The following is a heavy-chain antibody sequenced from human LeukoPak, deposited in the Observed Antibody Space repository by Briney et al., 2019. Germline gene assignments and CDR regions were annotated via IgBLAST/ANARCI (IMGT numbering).Heavy chain of an antibody. J-gene: IGHJ4*02. CDR1: GGSISSSNYY. CDR3: ARSRPQSYYDSSGYYHPPDY. CDR2: IYYSGST. V-gene: IGHV4-39*07. Sequence: PSETLSLTCTVSGGSISSSNYYWGWIRQPPGKGLEWIANIYYSGSTYYNPSLKSRVTISVDTSKNQFSLKLSSVTAADTAVYYCARSRPQSYYDSSGYYHPPDYWGQGTLVTVSS. D-gene: IGHD3-22*01.